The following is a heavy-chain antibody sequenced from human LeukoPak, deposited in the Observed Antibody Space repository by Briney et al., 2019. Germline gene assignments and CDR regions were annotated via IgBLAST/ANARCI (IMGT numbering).Heavy chain of an antibody. J-gene: IGHJ4*02. CDR1: GFTFSSHG. Sequence: GGTLRLSCAASGFTFSSHGMSWVRQAPGKGLEWVSTISGSGDYTYYADSVKGRFTISRDNSKNTLYLQMNSLRAEDTAVYYCAKGRSSGTPYYFDYWGQGTLVTVSS. V-gene: IGHV3-23*01. CDR2: ISGSGDYT. D-gene: IGHD3-22*01. CDR3: AKGRSSGTPYYFDY.